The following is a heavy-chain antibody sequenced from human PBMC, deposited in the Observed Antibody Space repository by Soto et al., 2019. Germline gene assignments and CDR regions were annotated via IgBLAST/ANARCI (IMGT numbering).Heavy chain of an antibody. J-gene: IGHJ4*02. CDR2: IRSEAYGRTT. V-gene: IGHV3-49*03. CDR1: GFRFGDYA. Sequence: EVQLVESGGGLVQPGRSLRLSCTASGFRFGDYAVSWFRQAPGKGLEWVGFIRSEAYGRTTEFAASVKGRFTISRDDSKSIAYLQMNSLKTEDTAVYYCTRQVDGAAMVGLYWGQGTLVTVSS. D-gene: IGHD5-18*01. CDR3: TRQVDGAAMVGLY.